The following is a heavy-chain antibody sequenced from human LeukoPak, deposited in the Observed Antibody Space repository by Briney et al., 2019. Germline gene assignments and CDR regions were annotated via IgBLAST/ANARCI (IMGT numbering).Heavy chain of an antibody. CDR3: AREQLVLGMDV. V-gene: IGHV1-8*01. J-gene: IGHJ6*02. CDR1: GYTFTSYD. D-gene: IGHD6-6*01. CDR2: MNPNSGNT. Sequence: ASVKVSCKASGYTFTSYDINWVRQATGQGLEWMGWMNPNSGNTGYAQKFQGRVTMTRDTSISTAYMELSRLRSDDTAVYYCAREQLVLGMDVWGQGTTVTVSS.